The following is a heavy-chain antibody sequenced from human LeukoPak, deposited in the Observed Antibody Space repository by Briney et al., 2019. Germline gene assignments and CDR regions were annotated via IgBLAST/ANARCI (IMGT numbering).Heavy chain of an antibody. CDR2: IYYSGST. Sequence: SETLSLTCTVSGGSISSYYWSWIRQPPGKGLEWIGYIYYSGSTNYNPSLKSRVTISVGTSENQFSLKLSSVTAADTAVYYCAIYYYDSSGYYLPTDYWGQGTLVTVSS. CDR1: GGSISSYY. D-gene: IGHD3-22*01. J-gene: IGHJ4*02. CDR3: AIYYYDSSGYYLPTDY. V-gene: IGHV4-59*01.